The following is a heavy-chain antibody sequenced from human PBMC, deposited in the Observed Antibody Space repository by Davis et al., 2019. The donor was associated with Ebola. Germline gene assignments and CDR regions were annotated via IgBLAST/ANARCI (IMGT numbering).Heavy chain of an antibody. J-gene: IGHJ4*02. CDR2: ISDRSEHT. D-gene: IGHD1-14*01. CDR3: ARTLSLLDY. CDR1: GFTFSSYT. Sequence: GESLKISCAASGFTFSSYTLNWVRQAPGKGLEWVSTISDRSEHTHYADSVKGRFTISRDNSRDTLYLQMNSLRAEDTAVYYCARTLSLLDYWGQGTLVTVSS. V-gene: IGHV3-23*01.